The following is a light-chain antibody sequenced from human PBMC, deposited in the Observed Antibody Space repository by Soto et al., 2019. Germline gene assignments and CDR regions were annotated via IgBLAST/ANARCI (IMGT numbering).Light chain of an antibody. CDR3: QQYGYSPIT. CDR1: QSVGSNY. V-gene: IGKV3-20*01. J-gene: IGKJ5*01. CDR2: GAS. Sequence: EFVLTQSPGTLSLSPGARATLSCRASQSVGSNYLAWYQQKTGQAPRLLIYGASSRDTGIADRVSGSGSGTDFTLTISRLETEDLALYYCQQYGYSPITFGQGTRLEIK.